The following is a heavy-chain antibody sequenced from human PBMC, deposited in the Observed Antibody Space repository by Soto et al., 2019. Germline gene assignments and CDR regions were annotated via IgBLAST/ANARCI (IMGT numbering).Heavy chain of an antibody. Sequence: SETLSLTCTVSGGSISSYYWSWIRQPPGKGLEWIGYIYYSGGTYYNPSLKSRVTISVDTSKNQFSLNLSSVTAADTAMYYCARAGVATIYPGNNWXDPWGQGTLVTVSS. D-gene: IGHD5-12*01. CDR2: IYYSGGT. CDR3: ARAGVATIYPGNNWXDP. V-gene: IGHV4-59*08. J-gene: IGHJ5*02. CDR1: GGSISSYY.